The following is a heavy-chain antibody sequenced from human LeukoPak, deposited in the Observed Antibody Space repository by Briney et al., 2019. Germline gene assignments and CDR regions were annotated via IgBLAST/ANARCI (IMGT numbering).Heavy chain of an antibody. V-gene: IGHV2-26*01. CDR2: IFSNDEK. CDR3: ARTIFNDILTGHFDY. Sequence: SGPTLVNPTETLTLTCTVSGFSLSNARMGVSWIRQPPGKALEWPAHIFSNDEKSYSTSLKSRLTISKDTSKSQVVLTMTNMDPVDTATYYCARTIFNDILTGHFDYWGQGTLVTVSS. D-gene: IGHD3-9*01. J-gene: IGHJ4*02. CDR1: GFSLSNARMG.